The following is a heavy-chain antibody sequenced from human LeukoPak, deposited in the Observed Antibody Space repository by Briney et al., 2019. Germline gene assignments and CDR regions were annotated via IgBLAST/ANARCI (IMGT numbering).Heavy chain of an antibody. J-gene: IGHJ4*02. CDR1: GGSISSGGYS. V-gene: IGHV4-30-2*01. D-gene: IGHD3-22*01. CDR2: IYHSGST. CDR3: ARSVSTYYFDY. Sequence: PLETLSLTCAVSGGSISSGGYSWSWIRQPPGKGLEWIGYIYHSGSTYYNPSLKSRVTISVDRSKNQFSLKLSSVTAADTAVYYCARSVSTYYFDYWGQGTLVTVSS.